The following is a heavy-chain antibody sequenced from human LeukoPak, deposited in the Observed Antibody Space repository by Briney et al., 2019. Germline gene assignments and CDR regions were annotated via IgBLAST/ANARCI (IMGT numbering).Heavy chain of an antibody. CDR3: ARTRFTIFGVVIAGWFDP. CDR2: IYTSGST. J-gene: IGHJ5*02. D-gene: IGHD3-3*01. V-gene: IGHV4-61*02. Sequence: SETLSLTCTVSGGSISSGSYYWSWIRQPAGKGLEWIGRIYTSGSTNYNPSLKSRVPISVDTSKTQFSLKLSSVTAADTAVYYCARTRFTIFGVVIAGWFDPWGQGTLVTVSS. CDR1: GGSISSGSYY.